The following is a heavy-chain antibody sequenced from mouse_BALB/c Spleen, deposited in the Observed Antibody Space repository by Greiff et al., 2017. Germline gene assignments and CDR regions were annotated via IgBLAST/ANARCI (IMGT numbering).Heavy chain of an antibody. D-gene: IGHD3-1*01. Sequence: QVQLQQPGAELVKPGASVKLSCKASGYTFTSYWMHWVKQRPGQGLEWIGEIDPSDSYTNYNQKFKGKATLTVDKSSSTAYMQLSSLTSEDSAVYYCARPRATAMDYWGQGTSVTVSS. J-gene: IGHJ4*01. CDR2: IDPSDSYT. CDR3: ARPRATAMDY. CDR1: GYTFTSYW. V-gene: IGHV1-69*02.